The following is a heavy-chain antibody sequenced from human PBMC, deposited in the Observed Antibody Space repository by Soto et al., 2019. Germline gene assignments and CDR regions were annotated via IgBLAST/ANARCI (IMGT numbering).Heavy chain of an antibody. Sequence: ASVKVSCKASGYTFTAHAMHWVRQAPGQGLEWMGWINTGKGDTKYSQKFQGRITITRDTSASTTYMELSSLKSEDTALYYCARNILGGPTHFWCPAPLVTVSS. J-gene: IGHJ4*02. CDR1: GYTFTAHA. CDR3: ARNILGGPTHF. V-gene: IGHV1-3*04. D-gene: IGHD3-16*01. CDR2: INTGKGDT.